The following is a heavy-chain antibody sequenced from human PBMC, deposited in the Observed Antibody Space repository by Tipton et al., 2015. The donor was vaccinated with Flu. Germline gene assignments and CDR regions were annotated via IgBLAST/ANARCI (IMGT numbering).Heavy chain of an antibody. J-gene: IGHJ5*02. D-gene: IGHD4-11*01. Sequence: LSLTCAVSGDSISSDYYWGWIRQFPGKGLEWIGTVSRSGDTNYNPSLRSRVTISIDRSKNQFSLKMKSVTAADMAVYYCARRDYSNYVSDPKSWFDPWGQGTLVAVSS. CDR3: ARRDYSNYVSDPKSWFDP. CDR2: VSRSGDT. CDR1: GDSISSDYY. V-gene: IGHV4-38-2*01.